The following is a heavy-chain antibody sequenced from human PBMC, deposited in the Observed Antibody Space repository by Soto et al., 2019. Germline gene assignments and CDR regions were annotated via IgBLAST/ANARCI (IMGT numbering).Heavy chain of an antibody. CDR3: ARDCTYCGGDTGREAFDI. Sequence: QVRLEQSGADVKKPGASVKVSCQASGYTFNIYAIHWVRQAPGQRPEWMGWMNAGNGNTEYSPKFHGRVTMTRDRYARAAYMELSGLTSEDTAVYYCARDCTYCGGDTGREAFDIWGQGTMVTVS. D-gene: IGHD2-21*01. CDR2: MNAGNGNT. CDR1: GYTFNIYA. V-gene: IGHV1-3*01. J-gene: IGHJ3*02.